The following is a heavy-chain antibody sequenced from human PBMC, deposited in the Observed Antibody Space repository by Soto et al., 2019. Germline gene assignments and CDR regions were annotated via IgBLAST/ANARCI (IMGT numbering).Heavy chain of an antibody. V-gene: IGHV3-30*18. CDR2: VSHDGRNT. Sequence: GGPLRLSCAASEFPFSDYAMHWVRQAPGKGLEWVAVVSHDGRNTHYADSVKGRFTISRDSSKNTVSLEMTSLRAEDTAVYYCAKGGRQWLVTSDFNYWGQGALVTVSS. CDR1: EFPFSDYA. J-gene: IGHJ4*02. CDR3: AKGGRQWLVTSDFNY. D-gene: IGHD6-19*01.